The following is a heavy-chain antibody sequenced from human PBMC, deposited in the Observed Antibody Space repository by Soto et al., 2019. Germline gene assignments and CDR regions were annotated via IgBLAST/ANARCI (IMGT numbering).Heavy chain of an antibody. CDR1: GGSVYDFY. CDR3: ARGHGIYVRFDS. CDR2: IYNNGRT. D-gene: IGHD3-10*02. J-gene: IGHJ4*02. Sequence: LSLTCSVSGGSVYDFYWNWLRQTPGKGLEWIGNIYNNGRTNYNPSLKNRVTISIDTSKNQFSLHLSSVTTADTAMYFCARGHGIYVRFDSWGQGTLVTVSS. V-gene: IGHV4-59*02.